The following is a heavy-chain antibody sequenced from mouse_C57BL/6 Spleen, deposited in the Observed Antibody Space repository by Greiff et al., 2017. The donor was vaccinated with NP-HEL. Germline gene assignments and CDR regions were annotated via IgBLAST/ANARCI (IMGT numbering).Heavy chain of an antibody. CDR2: IYPSDSET. CDR1: GYTFTSYW. V-gene: IGHV1-61*01. CDR3: AIIYYGYGGYYFDY. J-gene: IGHJ2*01. D-gene: IGHD2-2*01. Sequence: VQLQQPGAELVRPGSSVKLSCKASGYTFTSYWMDWVKQRPGQGLEWIGNIYPSDSETHYNQKFKDKATLTVDKSSSTAYMQLSSLTSEDSAVYYCAIIYYGYGGYYFDYWGQGTTLTVSS.